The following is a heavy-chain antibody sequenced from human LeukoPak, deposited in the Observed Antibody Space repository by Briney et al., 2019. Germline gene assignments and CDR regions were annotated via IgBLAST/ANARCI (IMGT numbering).Heavy chain of an antibody. V-gene: IGHV3-13*04. Sequence: GGSLRLACAASGSTFSSYDMHWVRQATGKGLEWVSVIGTAGDTYYPGSVKGRFTISRENAKNSLYLQMNSLGAGDTAVYYCARGLGGWGLDYWGQGTLVTVSS. D-gene: IGHD6-19*01. CDR2: IGTAGDT. CDR3: ARGLGGWGLDY. J-gene: IGHJ4*02. CDR1: GSTFSSYD.